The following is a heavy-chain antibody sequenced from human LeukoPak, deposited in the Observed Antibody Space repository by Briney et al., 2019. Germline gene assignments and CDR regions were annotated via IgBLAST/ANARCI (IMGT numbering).Heavy chain of an antibody. J-gene: IGHJ5*02. Sequence: PGGSLRLSCAASGFSFSSCAMSWVRQAPGKGPQWVSGVCDDGNSRYYADSLKGRFTISRDNSANTVYLQMNNLADEDTAVYYCVKEGEGHSYAPNTGPPTWGQGTLVTVSS. CDR3: VKEGEGHSYAPNTGPPT. D-gene: IGHD5-18*01. CDR1: GFSFSSCA. CDR2: VCDDGNSR. V-gene: IGHV3-23*01.